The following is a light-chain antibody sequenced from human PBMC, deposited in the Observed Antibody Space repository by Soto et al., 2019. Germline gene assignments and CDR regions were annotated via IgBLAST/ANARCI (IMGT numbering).Light chain of an antibody. Sequence: QSVLTQPPSASGTPGQRVTITCSGRSSNIGSNYVYWYQQLPGTAPKLLICKNDQRPSGVPDRFSGSKSGATASLAISGLRSEDEADYYCVSWDGSLSGAVFGGGTKLTVL. CDR2: KND. CDR1: SSNIGSNY. V-gene: IGLV1-47*01. J-gene: IGLJ2*01. CDR3: VSWDGSLSGAV.